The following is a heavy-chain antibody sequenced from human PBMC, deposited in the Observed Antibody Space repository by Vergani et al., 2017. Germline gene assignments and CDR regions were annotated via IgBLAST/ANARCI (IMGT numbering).Heavy chain of an antibody. CDR1: GYTFSTYG. J-gene: IGHJ1*01. CDR3: ARDLIENETYGRSGY. CDR2: ISAYNGNT. Sequence: QVQLVQSGAEVKKPGASVKVSCKASGYTFSTYGISWVRQAPGQGLEWMGWISAYNGNTNYPEKFQGRLTMTKDTSTRTAYMELRSLRSDDTAVYYCARDLIENETYGRSGYWGPSSLVTVSS. V-gene: IGHV1-18*01. D-gene: IGHD6-25*01.